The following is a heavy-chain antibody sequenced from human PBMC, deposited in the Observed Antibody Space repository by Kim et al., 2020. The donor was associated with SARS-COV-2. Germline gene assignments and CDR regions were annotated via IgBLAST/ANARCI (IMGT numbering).Heavy chain of an antibody. Sequence: GGSLRLSCAASGFTFSSYEMNWVRQAPGKGLEWVSYISSSGSTIYYADSVKGRFTISRDNAKNSLYLQMNSLRAEDTAVYYCARAIRYFDCLLSGDAFDIWGQGTIVTVSS. CDR3: ARAIRYFDCLLSGDAFDI. D-gene: IGHD3-9*01. CDR1: GFTFSSYE. J-gene: IGHJ3*02. CDR2: ISSSGSTI. V-gene: IGHV3-48*03.